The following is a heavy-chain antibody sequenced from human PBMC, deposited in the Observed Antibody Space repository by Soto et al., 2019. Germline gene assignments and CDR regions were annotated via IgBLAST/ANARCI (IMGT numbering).Heavy chain of an antibody. CDR3: ARDRYCSGGSCYPSNLDY. Sequence: GGSLRLSCAASGFTFSSYGMHWVRQAPGKGLEWVAVIWYDGSNKYYADSVKGRFTISRDNSKNTLYLQMNSLRAEDTAVYYCARDRYCSGGSCYPSNLDYWGQGTLVTVSS. D-gene: IGHD2-15*01. CDR2: IWYDGSNK. CDR1: GFTFSSYG. V-gene: IGHV3-33*01. J-gene: IGHJ4*02.